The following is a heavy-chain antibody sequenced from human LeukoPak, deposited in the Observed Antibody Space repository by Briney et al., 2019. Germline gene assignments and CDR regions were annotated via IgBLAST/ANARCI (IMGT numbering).Heavy chain of an antibody. CDR3: ARDRGYSSFDY. D-gene: IGHD5-18*01. Sequence: GGSLRLSCAASGFSFSDYAIYWVRQTPGKGLEWVAFIRYDGSNKIYADSVKGRFTISRDNSKNSLYLQMNSLRVEDTAIYYCARDRGYSSFDYWGQGTLVTVSS. CDR2: IRYDGSNK. V-gene: IGHV3-30*02. CDR1: GFSFSDYA. J-gene: IGHJ4*02.